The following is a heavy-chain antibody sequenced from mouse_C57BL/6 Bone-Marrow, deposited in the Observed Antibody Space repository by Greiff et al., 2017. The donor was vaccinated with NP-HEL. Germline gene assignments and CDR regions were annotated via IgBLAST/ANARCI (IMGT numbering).Heavy chain of an antibody. CDR1: GYTFTSYW. J-gene: IGHJ4*01. D-gene: IGHD1-1*01. V-gene: IGHV1-64*01. CDR2: IHPNSGST. CDR3: ARDYYGSKYYYAMDY. Sequence: VQLQQPGAELVKPGASVKLSCKASGYTFTSYWMHWVKQRPGQGLEWIGMIHPNSGSTNYNEKFKSKATLTVDKSSSTAYMQLSSLTSEDSAVYYCARDYYGSKYYYAMDYWSQGTSVTVSS.